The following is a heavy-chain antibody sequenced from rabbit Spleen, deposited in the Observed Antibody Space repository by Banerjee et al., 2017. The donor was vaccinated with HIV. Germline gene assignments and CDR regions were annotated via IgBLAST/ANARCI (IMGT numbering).Heavy chain of an antibody. D-gene: IGHD1-1*01. CDR3: VRGASASGYYNL. V-gene: IGHV1S45*01. J-gene: IGHJ4*01. CDR1: GFSFNDDYV. Sequence: QEQLVESGGGLVQPEGSLTLTCTASGFSFNDDYVMCWVRQAPGKGLRWIACINTWSGRPVYASWAKGRFTMSKTSSTTVTLQMTSLTAADTATYFCVRGASASGYYNLWGPGTLVTVS. CDR2: INTWSGRP.